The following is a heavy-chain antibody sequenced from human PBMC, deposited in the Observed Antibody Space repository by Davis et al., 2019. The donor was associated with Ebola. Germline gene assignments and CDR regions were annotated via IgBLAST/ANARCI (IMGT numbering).Heavy chain of an antibody. CDR2: IWYDGSNK. CDR3: AKSVYSSSWYLYYYYGMDV. D-gene: IGHD6-13*01. J-gene: IGHJ6*02. CDR1: GFTFSSYG. V-gene: IGHV3-33*06. Sequence: GESLKISCAASGFTFSSYGMHWVRQAPGKGLEWVAVIWYDGSNKYYADSVKGRFTISRDNSKNTLYLQMNSLRAEDTAVYYCAKSVYSSSWYLYYYYGMDVWGQGTTVTVSS.